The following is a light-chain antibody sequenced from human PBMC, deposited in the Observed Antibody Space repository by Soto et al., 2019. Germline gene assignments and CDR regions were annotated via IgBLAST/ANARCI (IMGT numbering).Light chain of an antibody. Sequence: EVVMTQSPATLSVSPGERANLSCRASQSVSSNLAWYQQKPGQAPRLLISGAFTRATGIPARFSGSGSGTEFTLTISSPQSEDFAVYYCQQYNNWPQTFGQGTKVEIK. V-gene: IGKV3D-15*01. CDR3: QQYNNWPQT. CDR2: GAF. J-gene: IGKJ1*01. CDR1: QSVSSN.